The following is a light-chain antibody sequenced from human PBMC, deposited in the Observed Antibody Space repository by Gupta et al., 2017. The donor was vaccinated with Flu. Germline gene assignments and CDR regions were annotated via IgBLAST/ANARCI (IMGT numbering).Light chain of an antibody. J-gene: IGKJ1*01. CDR1: QSISSY. Sequence: DIQMTQSPSSLSASVGDRVTITCRASQSISSYLNWSQQKPGKAPKLLLYAASSLQSGVPSRFTGRESAIDFSLTMSRRLPEDYAPYYCRWSAGAPRTFGQGTKVEIK. CDR2: AAS. CDR3: RWSAGAPRT. V-gene: IGKV1-39*01.